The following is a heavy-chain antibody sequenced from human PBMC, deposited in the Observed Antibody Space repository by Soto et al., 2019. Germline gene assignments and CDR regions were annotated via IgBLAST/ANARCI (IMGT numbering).Heavy chain of an antibody. CDR1: GYTFTSYA. CDR3: ARSHSSSATDAFDI. J-gene: IGHJ3*02. V-gene: IGHV1-3*01. CDR2: INAGNGNT. D-gene: IGHD6-6*01. Sequence: QVQLVQSGAEVKKPGASVKVSCKASGYTFTSYAMHWVRQAPGQRLEWMGWINAGNGNTKYSQKFQGRVTSTRDTSASTAYMELSSLRSDDTAVYYCARSHSSSATDAFDIWGQGTMVTVSS.